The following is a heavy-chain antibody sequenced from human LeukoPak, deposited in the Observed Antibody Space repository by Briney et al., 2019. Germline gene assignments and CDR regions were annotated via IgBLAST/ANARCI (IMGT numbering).Heavy chain of an antibody. CDR3: ARSLWPEDY. J-gene: IGHJ4*02. V-gene: IGHV3-7*01. CDR1: GFAFSSYW. Sequence: PAGSLRLSCEASGFAFSSYWASRGRQAPGTGLEWVANINQDGNSQNYVDSVRGRFTISKDNAKNSVYLQMNSLRAEDTAVYYCARSLWPEDYWGQGILVTVSS. D-gene: IGHD2-21*01. CDR2: INQDGNSQ.